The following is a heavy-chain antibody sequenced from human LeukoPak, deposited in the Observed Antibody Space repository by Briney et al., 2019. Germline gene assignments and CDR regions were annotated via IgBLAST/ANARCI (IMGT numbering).Heavy chain of an antibody. CDR1: GFTFSSYS. Sequence: GGSLRLSCAASGFTFSSYSMNWVRQAPGRGLEWVSSISSSSSYIYYADSVKGRFTISRDNAKNSLYLQMNSLRAEDTAVYYCARDEGTIVGATAYWGQGTLVTVSS. D-gene: IGHD1-26*01. J-gene: IGHJ4*02. CDR3: ARDEGTIVGATAY. V-gene: IGHV3-21*01. CDR2: ISSSSSYI.